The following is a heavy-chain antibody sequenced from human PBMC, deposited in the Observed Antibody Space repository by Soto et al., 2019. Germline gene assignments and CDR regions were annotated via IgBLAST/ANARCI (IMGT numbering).Heavy chain of an antibody. V-gene: IGHV3-30*18. Sequence: GGSLRLSCAASGFTFSSYGMHWVRQAPGKGLEWVAVISYDGSNKYYADSVKGRFTISRDNSKNTLYLQMNSLRAEDTAVYYCAKVAVAGKDYYGMDVWGQGTTVTVSS. CDR2: ISYDGSNK. CDR1: GFTFSSYG. J-gene: IGHJ6*02. CDR3: AKVAVAGKDYYGMDV. D-gene: IGHD6-19*01.